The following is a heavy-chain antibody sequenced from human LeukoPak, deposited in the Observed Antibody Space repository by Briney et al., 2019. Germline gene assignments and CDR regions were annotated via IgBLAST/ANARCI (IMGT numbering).Heavy chain of an antibody. J-gene: IGHJ5*02. CDR1: GVSVSSTSYY. V-gene: IGHV4-39*01. CDR3: ARQGFRSTWFDP. CDR2: FYYSGSS. Sequence: PSETLSLTCTVSGVSVSSTSYYWGWIRQPPGKGLEWIGSFYYSGSSYYNPSLKSRVTISVDTSKNQFSLKVNSVTAADTAVYYCARQGFRSTWFDPWGQGTLVTVSS.